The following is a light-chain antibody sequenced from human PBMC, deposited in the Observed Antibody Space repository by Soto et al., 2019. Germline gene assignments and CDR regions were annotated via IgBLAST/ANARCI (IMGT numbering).Light chain of an antibody. CDR1: QSISSW. V-gene: IGKV1-5*03. J-gene: IGKJ1*01. Sequence: DIQMTQSPSTLSASVGDSVTLTCLSIQSISSWLAWYQQKPGKAPKLLIYKASSLESGVPSRFSGSGYGTEFTLTISSLQPDDFATYYCQQYNSYPWTFGQGTKVEIK. CDR2: KAS. CDR3: QQYNSYPWT.